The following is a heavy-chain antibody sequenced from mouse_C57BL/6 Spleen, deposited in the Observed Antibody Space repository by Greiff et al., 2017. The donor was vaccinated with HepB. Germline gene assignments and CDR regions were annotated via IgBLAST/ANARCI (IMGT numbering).Heavy chain of an antibody. J-gene: IGHJ4*01. V-gene: IGHV1-15*01. CDR1: GYTFTDYE. CDR2: IDPETGGT. CDR3: TRGGFPFAMDY. Sequence: QVQLKQSGAELVRPGASVTLSCKASGYTFTDYEMHWVKQTPVHGLEWIGAIDPETGGTDYNQKFKGKAILTADKSSSTAYMELRSLTSEDSAVYYCTRGGFPFAMDYWGQGTSVTVSS.